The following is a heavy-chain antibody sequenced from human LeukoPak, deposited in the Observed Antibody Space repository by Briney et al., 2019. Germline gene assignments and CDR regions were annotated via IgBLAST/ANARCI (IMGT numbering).Heavy chain of an antibody. V-gene: IGHV3-64*01. CDR2: ITSNGGST. D-gene: IGHD1-1*01. CDR1: GFTFSSYA. CDR3: ATASYGFGNAWFDP. J-gene: IGHJ5*02. Sequence: PGGSLRLSCAASGFTFSSYAMHWVRQAPGKGLEYVAGITSNGGSTHHSNSVKGRFTISRDNSKNTLYLRMGSLRADDMAIYYCATASYGFGNAWFDPWGQGTLVTVSS.